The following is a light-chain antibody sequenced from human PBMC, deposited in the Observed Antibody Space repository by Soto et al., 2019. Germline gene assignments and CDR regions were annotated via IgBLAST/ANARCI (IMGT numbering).Light chain of an antibody. V-gene: IGKV1-39*01. CDR2: TAA. CDR1: QRITTY. Sequence: MHMTQSPSSLSASVGDRVTITCRASQRITTYLNWYQQKPGKAPKLLISTAATLQGGVPSRFSGSGSGTDFTLTITTLQPEDFATYFCQQSYSTPYTFGQGTKLEIK. J-gene: IGKJ2*01. CDR3: QQSYSTPYT.